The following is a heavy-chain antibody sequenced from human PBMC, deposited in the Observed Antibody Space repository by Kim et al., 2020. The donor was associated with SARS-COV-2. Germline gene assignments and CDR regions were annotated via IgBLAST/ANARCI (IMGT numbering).Heavy chain of an antibody. Sequence: GGSLRLSCVASGFIFSSYEMHWVRQAPGKGLEWLSYISSSGSDIFYADSVKGRFTISRDNAENSLYLQMNSLRAEDTALYYCARGNWNRDDDHWGHGTL. V-gene: IGHV3-48*03. CDR2: ISSSGSDI. J-gene: IGHJ4*03. CDR3: ARGNWNRDDDH. CDR1: GFIFSSYE. D-gene: IGHD1-1*01.